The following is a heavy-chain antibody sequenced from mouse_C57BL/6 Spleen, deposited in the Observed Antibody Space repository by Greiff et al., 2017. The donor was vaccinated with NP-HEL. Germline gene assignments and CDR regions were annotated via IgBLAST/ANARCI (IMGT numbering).Heavy chain of an antibody. CDR1: GYTFTSYW. D-gene: IGHD1-1*01. CDR2: IDPSDSET. J-gene: IGHJ3*01. V-gene: IGHV1-52*01. Sequence: QVQLKQPGAELVRPGSSVKLSCKASGYTFTSYWMHWVKQRPIQGLEWIGNIDPSDSETHYNQKFKDKATLTVDKSSSTAYMQLSSLTSEDSAVYYCARWDYGSRQFAYWGQGTLVTVSA. CDR3: ARWDYGSRQFAY.